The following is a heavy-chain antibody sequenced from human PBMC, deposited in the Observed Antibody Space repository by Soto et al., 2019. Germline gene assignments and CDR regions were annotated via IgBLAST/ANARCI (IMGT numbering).Heavy chain of an antibody. J-gene: IGHJ5*02. CDR3: ARHAAPSVIFGVVIDVFGWFDP. Sequence: SETLSLTCTVSGGSISSSSYYWGWIRQPPGKGLEWIGSIYYSGSTYYNPSLKSRVTISVDTSKNQFSLKLSSVTAADTAVYYCARHAAPSVIFGVVIDVFGWFDPWGQGTLVTVSS. CDR1: GGSISSSSYY. V-gene: IGHV4-39*01. CDR2: IYYSGST. D-gene: IGHD3-3*01.